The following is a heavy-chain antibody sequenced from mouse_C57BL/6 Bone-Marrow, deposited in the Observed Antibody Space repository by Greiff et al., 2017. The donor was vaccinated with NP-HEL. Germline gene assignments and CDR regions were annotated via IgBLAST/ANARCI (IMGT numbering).Heavy chain of an antibody. D-gene: IGHD2-1*01. CDR2: INPSSGYP. Sequence: QVQLQQSGAELARPGASVKMSCKASVYTFTSYTMHWVKQRPGQGLEWIGYINPSSGYPKYNQKFKDKATLTADKSSSTAYMQLSSLTSEDSAVDYCANEGVLYRPDGYFDVWGTGTTVTVSS. CDR3: ANEGVLYRPDGYFDV. V-gene: IGHV1-4*01. CDR1: VYTFTSYT. J-gene: IGHJ1*03.